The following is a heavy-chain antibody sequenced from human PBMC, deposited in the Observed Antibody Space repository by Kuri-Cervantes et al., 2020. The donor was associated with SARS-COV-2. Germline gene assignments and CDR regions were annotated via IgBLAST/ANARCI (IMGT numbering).Heavy chain of an antibody. D-gene: IGHD3-10*01. J-gene: IGHJ6*02. CDR3: ARAAGAGSGSYFLYYYYYGMDV. CDR2: INPDGSYT. V-gene: IGHV3-74*01. Sequence: GESLKISCAASGFTFSGHWIHWVRQAPGKGLVWVSRINPDGSYTNNAASVKGRFTISRDNSKNTPYLQMNSLRAEDTAVYYCARAAGAGSGSYFLYYYYYGMDVWGQGTTVTVSS. CDR1: GFTFSGHW.